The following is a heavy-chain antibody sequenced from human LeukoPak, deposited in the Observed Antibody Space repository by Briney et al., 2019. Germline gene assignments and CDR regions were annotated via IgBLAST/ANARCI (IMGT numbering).Heavy chain of an antibody. V-gene: IGHV3-66*01. CDR3: ARDDSSMIAALHY. CDR1: GFTVSSNY. CDR2: IYSGGST. Sequence: LPGGSLRLSCAVSGFTVSSNYMSWVRQAPGKGLERVSVIYSGGSTYYADSVKGRFTISRDNSKNSVHLQMDSLRAEDTAVYYCARDDSSMIAALHYWGQGTLVTVSS. D-gene: IGHD6-6*01. J-gene: IGHJ4*02.